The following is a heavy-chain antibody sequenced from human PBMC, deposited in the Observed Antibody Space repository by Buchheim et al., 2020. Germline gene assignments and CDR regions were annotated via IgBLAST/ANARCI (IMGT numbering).Heavy chain of an antibody. J-gene: IGHJ6*02. Sequence: EVQLVESGGGLVQPGGSLRLSCAASGFTFSSYWMHWVRQAPGKGLVWVSRINSDGSSTSYAASVKGRFTISRDNAKNTLYLQMNSLRAEDTAVYYCAIIYDDFWSGYKGGYYYGMDVWGQGTT. D-gene: IGHD3-3*01. V-gene: IGHV3-74*01. CDR3: AIIYDDFWSGYKGGYYYGMDV. CDR2: INSDGSST. CDR1: GFTFSSYW.